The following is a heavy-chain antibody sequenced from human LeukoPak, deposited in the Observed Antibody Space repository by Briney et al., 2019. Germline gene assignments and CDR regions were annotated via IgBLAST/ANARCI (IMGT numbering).Heavy chain of an antibody. V-gene: IGHV4-4*07. CDR1: GGSIGSYY. Sequence: SETLSLTCTVSGGSIGSYYWSWIREPAGKGVEWIGRIYTSGSTNYNPSLKSRVTMSVDTSKNQFSLKLSSVTAADTAVYYCARGVYSNYLNYYYYYMDVWGKGTTVTVSS. CDR3: ARGVYSNYLNYYYYYMDV. D-gene: IGHD4-11*01. CDR2: IYTSGST. J-gene: IGHJ6*03.